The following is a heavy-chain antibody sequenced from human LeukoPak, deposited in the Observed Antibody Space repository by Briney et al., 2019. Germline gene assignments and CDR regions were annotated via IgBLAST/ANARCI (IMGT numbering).Heavy chain of an antibody. Sequence: GGSLRLSCAASGFTFSSNWMSWVRQAPGKGLEWAATINQDESEKYYVDSVKGRFTISRDNAKNSLYLQMNSLRAEDTAVYYCASPAKYSDTWYFDYWGQGTLVTVSS. D-gene: IGHD6-6*01. J-gene: IGHJ4*02. V-gene: IGHV3-7*01. CDR3: ASPAKYSDTWYFDY. CDR1: GFTFSSNW. CDR2: INQDESEK.